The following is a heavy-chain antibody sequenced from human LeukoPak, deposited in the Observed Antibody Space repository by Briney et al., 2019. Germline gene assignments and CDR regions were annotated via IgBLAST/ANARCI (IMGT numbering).Heavy chain of an antibody. J-gene: IGHJ3*02. Sequence: GRSLRLSCAASGFTFDDYAMHWVRQAPGKGLEWVSGISWNSGSIGYADSVKGRFTISRDNAKNSLYLQMNSLRAEDTALYYCALTMIAAFDIWGQGTMVTVSS. V-gene: IGHV3-9*01. CDR3: ALTMIAAFDI. CDR2: ISWNSGSI. D-gene: IGHD3-22*01. CDR1: GFTFDDYA.